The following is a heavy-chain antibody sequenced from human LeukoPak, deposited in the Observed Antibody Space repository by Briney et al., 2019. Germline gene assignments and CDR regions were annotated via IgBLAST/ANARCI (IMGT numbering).Heavy chain of an antibody. D-gene: IGHD1-1*01. CDR1: GFTFSTSA. CDR3: AADMAPTDPYKWFDP. V-gene: IGHV1-58*01. Sequence: KPGTSVKVSCKASGFTFSTSAVQWVRQARGQRLEWIGWIVVGSGDTDYAQKFQERVTITRDMATSTAYMELSSLTSEDTAIYCCAADMAPTDPYKWFDPWGQGTQVTVSS. CDR2: IVVGSGDT. J-gene: IGHJ5*02.